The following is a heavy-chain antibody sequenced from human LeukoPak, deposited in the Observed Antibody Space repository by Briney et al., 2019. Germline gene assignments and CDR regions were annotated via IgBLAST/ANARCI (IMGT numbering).Heavy chain of an antibody. CDR3: ARGQWGVRAFDI. J-gene: IGHJ3*02. CDR1: GGSISSGDYY. V-gene: IGHV4-30-4*08. Sequence: SQTLSLTCTVSGGSISSGDYYWSRLRQPPGTGLEWIVYIYYSGSTYYNPSLKSRVTISVDTSKNQFSLKLSSVTAADTAVYYCARGQWGVRAFDIWGQRTTVTVSS. D-gene: IGHD1-26*01. CDR2: IYYSGST.